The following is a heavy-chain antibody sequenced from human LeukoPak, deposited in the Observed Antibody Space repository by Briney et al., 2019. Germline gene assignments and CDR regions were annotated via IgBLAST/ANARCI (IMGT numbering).Heavy chain of an antibody. CDR1: GFTFSSYD. J-gene: IGHJ4*02. D-gene: IGHD3-22*01. CDR3: VRERMADSRGKALQYFDY. Sequence: GRSLRLSCAASGFTFSSYDIHWVRQAAGKGLEWVSGIDTAGNTYYPGSVKGRLTISRENDKNSLYLQLNSLRAGDTAVYYCVRERMADSRGKALQYFDYSGQGTLVTVSS. CDR2: IDTAGNT. V-gene: IGHV3-13*04.